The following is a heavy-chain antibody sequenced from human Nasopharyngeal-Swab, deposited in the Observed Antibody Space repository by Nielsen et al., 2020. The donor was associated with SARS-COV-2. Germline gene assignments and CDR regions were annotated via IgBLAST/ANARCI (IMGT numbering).Heavy chain of an antibody. CDR3: VKRGYSSSWYYFDY. D-gene: IGHD6-13*01. J-gene: IGHJ4*02. CDR2: ISSSSSTI. Sequence: VRQAPGKGLEWVSYISSSSSTIYYADSVKGRFTISRDNSKNTLYLQMSSLRAEDTAAYYCVKRGYSSSWYYFDYWGQGTLVTVSS. V-gene: IGHV3-48*01.